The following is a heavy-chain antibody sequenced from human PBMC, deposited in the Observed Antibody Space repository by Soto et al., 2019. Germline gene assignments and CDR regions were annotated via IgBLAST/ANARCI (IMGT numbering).Heavy chain of an antibody. CDR1: GYTFTGYY. CDR3: ARQEITVTMGGRYWYFDL. CDR2: INPNSGGT. J-gene: IGHJ2*01. Sequence: QVQLVQSGAEVKKPGASVKVSCKASGYTFTGYYMHWVRQAPGQGLEWRGWINPNSGGTNYAQKFQGWVTMTRDTSISKAYMELSRLRSDDTAVYYCARQEITVTMGGRYWYFDLWGRGTLVTVSS. D-gene: IGHD4-17*01. V-gene: IGHV1-2*04.